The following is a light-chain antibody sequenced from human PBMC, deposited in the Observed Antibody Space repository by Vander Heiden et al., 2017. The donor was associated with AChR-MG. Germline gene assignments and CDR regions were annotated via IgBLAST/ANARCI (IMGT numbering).Light chain of an antibody. CDR1: SSNLGSNA. J-gene: IGLJ3*02. Sequence: QSVLTHPPSASGTPGQTVTISCSGRSSNLGSNAVNWYQQLPATDPKLLIYSNNHRPSGVPDRFSGSKSGTSASLAISGLQADDEADYPCAGWDDSFWVFGGGTKVTVL. CDR2: SNN. V-gene: IGLV1-44*01. CDR3: AGWDDSFWV.